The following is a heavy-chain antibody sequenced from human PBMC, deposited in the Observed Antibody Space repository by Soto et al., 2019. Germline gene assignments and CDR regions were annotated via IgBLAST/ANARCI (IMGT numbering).Heavy chain of an antibody. Sequence: VGSLRLSCAVSGFTFRSSPMSWVRRAPGKGLEWVSGINGGDDSEHYVDSVRGRFTIIRDNSKNLLLLQMNSLRVEDTAIYYCREDGHWGIIYPAYDHWGQGTQVTVSS. CDR2: INGGDDSE. J-gene: IGHJ4*02. CDR1: GFTFRSSP. V-gene: IGHV3-23*01. D-gene: IGHD3-16*01. CDR3: REDGHWGIIYPAYDH.